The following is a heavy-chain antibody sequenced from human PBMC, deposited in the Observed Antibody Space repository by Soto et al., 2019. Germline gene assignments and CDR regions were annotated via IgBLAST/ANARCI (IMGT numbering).Heavy chain of an antibody. J-gene: IGHJ5*02. D-gene: IGHD2-15*01. CDR3: AREAYSASVEYVTYPSGFDA. CDR2: INSSNGGT. Sequence: QVHLVQSGPEVMKPGASVKVSCKASGYSFSHFFMHWVRQVPGQGLEWMGWINSSNGGTKYSQKFEGRLTMTTNTATSTAYMGLSRLTSDDTALYYCAREAYSASVEYVTYPSGFDAWGQGTLVSVSS. CDR1: GYSFSHFF. V-gene: IGHV1-2*02.